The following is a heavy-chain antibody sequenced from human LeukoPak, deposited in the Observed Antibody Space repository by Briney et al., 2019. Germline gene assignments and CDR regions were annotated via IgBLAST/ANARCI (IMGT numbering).Heavy chain of an antibody. V-gene: IGHV3-7*01. D-gene: IGHD5-18*01. CDR2: IKQDGSEK. Sequence: PGGSLRLSCAASGFTFSSYWMNWVCQAPGKGLEWVANIKQDGSEKYYVDAVKGRFTISRDNAKDSLYLQMNSLRAEDTAVYYCARGRYGGAIDIWGQGTMVTVSS. CDR3: ARGRYGGAIDI. CDR1: GFTFSSYW. J-gene: IGHJ3*02.